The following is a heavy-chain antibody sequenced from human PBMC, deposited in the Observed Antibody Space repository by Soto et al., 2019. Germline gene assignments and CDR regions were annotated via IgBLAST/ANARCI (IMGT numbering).Heavy chain of an antibody. J-gene: IGHJ6*02. CDR1: GFTFSSYW. CDR3: ARKLVEMATISYYYYGMDV. Sequence: EVQLVESGGGLVQPGGSLRLSCAASGFTFSSYWMSWVRQAPGKGLEWVGNIKQEGSEKYYVDSVKGRFTISRDNAKNSLYLQMNSLRAKDTAVYYCARKLVEMATISYYYYGMDVWGQGTTVTVSS. CDR2: IKQEGSEK. D-gene: IGHD5-12*01. V-gene: IGHV3-7*05.